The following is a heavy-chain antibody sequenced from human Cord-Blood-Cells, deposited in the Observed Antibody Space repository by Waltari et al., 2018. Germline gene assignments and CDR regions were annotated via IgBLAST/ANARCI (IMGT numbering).Heavy chain of an antibody. Sequence: QVQLQQWGAGLLKPSETLSLTCAVYGGSFSGYYWSWIRQPPGKGLEWIGEINHSGSTNYNPSLKSRVTISVDTSKNQFSLKLSSVTAADTAVYYCARLCYFDYWGQGTLVTVSS. CDR3: ARLCYFDY. CDR1: GGSFSGYY. V-gene: IGHV4-34*01. J-gene: IGHJ4*02. CDR2: INHSGST.